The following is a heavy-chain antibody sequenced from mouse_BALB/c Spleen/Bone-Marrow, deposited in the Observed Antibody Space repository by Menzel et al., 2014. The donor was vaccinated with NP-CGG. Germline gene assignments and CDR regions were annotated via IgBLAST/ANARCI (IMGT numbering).Heavy chain of an antibody. CDR3: VRGNYGNYVDYFDF. CDR1: GFTFSNYG. CDR2: IDGNGGST. Sequence: DVQLVESGGGLVQPGGSLKLSCAASGFTFSNYGMSWVRPTPDKRLELVATIDGNGGSTYYPDSVKGRFTISRDTAKNTLYLQMSSLKSEETAMYYCVRGNYGNYVDYFDFWGQGTTLTVSS. J-gene: IGHJ2*01. V-gene: IGHV5-6-3*01. D-gene: IGHD2-1*01.